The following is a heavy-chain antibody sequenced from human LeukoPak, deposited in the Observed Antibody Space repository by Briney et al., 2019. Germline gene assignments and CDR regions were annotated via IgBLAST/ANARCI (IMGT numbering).Heavy chain of an antibody. D-gene: IGHD5-24*01. CDR1: GGTFSSYA. CDR2: IIPIFGTA. V-gene: IGHV1-69*05. J-gene: IGHJ4*02. CDR3: ARASLGRGYFDY. Sequence: EASVKVPCKASGGTFSSYAISWVRQAPGQGLEWMGGIIPIFGTANYAQKFQGRVTITTDESTSTAYMELSSLRSEDTAVYYCARASLGRGYFDYWGQGTLVAVSS.